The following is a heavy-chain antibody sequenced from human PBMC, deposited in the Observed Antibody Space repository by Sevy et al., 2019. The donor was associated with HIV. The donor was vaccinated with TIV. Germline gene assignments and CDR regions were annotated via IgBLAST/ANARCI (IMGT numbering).Heavy chain of an antibody. CDR3: AKAKTPDPLAVTTGYGMDV. J-gene: IGHJ6*02. Sequence: GGSLRLSCAASGFTFSSYAMSWVRQAPGKGLEWVSAISGSGGSTYYADSVKGRFTISRDNSKNTLYLQMNSLRAEGTAVYYCAKAKTPDPLAVTTGYGMDVWGQGTTVTVSS. CDR1: GFTFSSYA. V-gene: IGHV3-23*01. D-gene: IGHD4-17*01. CDR2: ISGSGGST.